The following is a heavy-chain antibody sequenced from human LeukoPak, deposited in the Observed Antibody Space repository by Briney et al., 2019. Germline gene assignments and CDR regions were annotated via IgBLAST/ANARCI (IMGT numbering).Heavy chain of an antibody. CDR2: MSPNNGNT. D-gene: IGHD2-8*02. CDR1: GYTFTTYD. J-gene: IGHJ5*02. CDR3: ARNPYGTGQFDP. V-gene: IGHV1-8*01. Sequence: ASVKVSCKASGYTFTTYDVNWVRQATGRGLEWMGWMSPNNGNTGYAQNFQGRVTLTRDTSINTAYMELSSLTSEDTAVYYCARNPYGTGQFDPLGQGTLVTVSS.